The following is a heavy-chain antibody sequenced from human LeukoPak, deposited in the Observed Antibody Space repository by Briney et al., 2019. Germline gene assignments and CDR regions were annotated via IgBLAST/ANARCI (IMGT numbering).Heavy chain of an antibody. Sequence: GGSLRLSCAASGFTFSSHWMHWVRQAPGKGLVWVSRINIDGSSASYADSVKGRFTISRDNAKNTLYLQMNSLSVEDTAVYYCTRDLTGPLDYWGQGTLVTVSS. J-gene: IGHJ4*02. V-gene: IGHV3-74*01. D-gene: IGHD3-9*01. CDR1: GFTFSSHW. CDR3: TRDLTGPLDY. CDR2: INIDGSSA.